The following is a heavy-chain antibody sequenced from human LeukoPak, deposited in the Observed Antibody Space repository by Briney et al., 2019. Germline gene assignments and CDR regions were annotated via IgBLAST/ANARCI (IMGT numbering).Heavy chain of an antibody. CDR3: ARDTVTTPDAFDI. V-gene: IGHV4-31*03. CDR1: GGSISSGGYY. J-gene: IGHJ3*02. CDR2: IYYSGST. D-gene: IGHD4-17*01. Sequence: PSQTLSLTCTVSGGSISSGGYYWGWIRQHPGKGLEWIGYIYYSGSTYYNPSLKSRVTISVDTSKNQFSLKLSSVTAADTAVYYCARDTVTTPDAFDIWGQGTMVTVSS.